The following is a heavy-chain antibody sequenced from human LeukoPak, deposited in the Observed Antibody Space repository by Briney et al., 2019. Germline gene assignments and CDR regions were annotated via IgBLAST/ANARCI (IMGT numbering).Heavy chain of an antibody. CDR1: GFTFSSYW. V-gene: IGHV3-23*01. Sequence: PGGSLRLSCAASGFTFSSYWMHWVRQAPGKGLEWVAGISGSGGGTYYADSVKGRFTISRDNSRNTLYLQMNSLRVEDTAVYYCAKAAGMVISFRYYYMDVWGKGTTVTVSS. CDR3: AKAAGMVISFRYYYMDV. J-gene: IGHJ6*03. D-gene: IGHD3-3*01. CDR2: ISGSGGGT.